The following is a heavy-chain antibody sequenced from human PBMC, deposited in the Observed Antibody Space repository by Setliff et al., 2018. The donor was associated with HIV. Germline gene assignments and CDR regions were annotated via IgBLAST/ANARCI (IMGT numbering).Heavy chain of an antibody. V-gene: IGHV4-59*08. Sequence: SETLSLTCAVSGGSINSYYWSWIRQPPGRGLEWIGYIFYTGRTSYNPSLKSRVSMSVDPSKNQFSLNLSSVTAADTAVYYCARHMMITPCRFFDSWGQGTLVTVS. CDR1: GGSINSYY. CDR2: IFYTGRT. J-gene: IGHJ4*02. CDR3: ARHMMITPCRFFDS. D-gene: IGHD3-16*01.